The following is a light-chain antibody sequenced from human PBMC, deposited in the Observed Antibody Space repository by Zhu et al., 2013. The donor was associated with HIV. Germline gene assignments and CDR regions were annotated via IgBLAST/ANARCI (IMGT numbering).Light chain of an antibody. CDR3: QQFNTYPVT. V-gene: IGKV1-13*02. CDR2: DAS. CDR1: QGIGTA. J-gene: IGKJ3*01. Sequence: IQMTQSPSSLSASVGDRVTITCRASQGIGTALAWYQQKPGKAPNLLIYDASTLEGGVPSRFSASGSGTDFTLIITSLQLEDFATYYCQQFNTYPVTFGPGTVVDI.